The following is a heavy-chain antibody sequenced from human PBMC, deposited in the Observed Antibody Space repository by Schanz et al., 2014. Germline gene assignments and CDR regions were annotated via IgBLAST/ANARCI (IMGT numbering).Heavy chain of an antibody. CDR3: ARDGGRDGYNLAFDV. V-gene: IGHV3-11*05. CDR2: ISGSGDST. CDR1: GFIFRDYY. J-gene: IGHJ3*01. Sequence: QVQLVESGGGLVKPGGSLRLSCSASGFIFRDYYMTWIRQAPGQGLEWISSISGSGDSTDYADSVRGRFTISRDYGRNSVYLEMNSLRAEDTAVYFCARDGGRDGYNLAFDVWGQGTLVTVSS. D-gene: IGHD5-12*01.